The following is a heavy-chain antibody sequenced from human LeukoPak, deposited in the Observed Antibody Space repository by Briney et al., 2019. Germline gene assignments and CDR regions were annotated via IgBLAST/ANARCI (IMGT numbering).Heavy chain of an antibody. CDR3: ARDPFGEGGINY. D-gene: IGHD3-10*01. V-gene: IGHV4-39*02. CDR2: IYYSGST. J-gene: IGHJ4*02. CDR1: GGSISSSSYY. Sequence: SETLSLTCTVSGGSISSSSYYWGWIRQPPGKGLEWIGNIYYSGSTYYNPSLKSRVTISLDTSKNQFSLKLTSVTAADTAVYYCARDPFGEGGINYWGQGTLVTVSS.